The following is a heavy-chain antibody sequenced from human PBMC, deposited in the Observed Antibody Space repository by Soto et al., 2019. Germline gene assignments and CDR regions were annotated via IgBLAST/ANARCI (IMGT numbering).Heavy chain of an antibody. CDR3: GRLETKEKVNWENWSAP. CDR2: ISSTSTYK. CDR1: GFTFSDYY. V-gene: IGHV3-11*06. J-gene: IGHJ5*02. Sequence: QVQLVESGGGLVKPGGSLRLSCAASGFTFSDYYMSWIRQAPGKGLEWISCISSTSTYKKYADSVKGRFTISRDNAKNSLYRQLTSLRADDMAVYYWGRLETKEKVNWENWSAPRGQGTLVTVSS. D-gene: IGHD7-27*01.